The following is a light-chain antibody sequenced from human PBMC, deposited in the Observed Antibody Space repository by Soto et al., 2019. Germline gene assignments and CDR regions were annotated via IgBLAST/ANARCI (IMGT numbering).Light chain of an antibody. Sequence: QSALTQPASESVSPGQSSTISYTRSSSNVGSYNLVSWFQQLPGKVPKLMIYEGTKRPSGVSDRFSGSKSGNTASLTISGLQAEDEADYYCFSYAGNSVYVFGTGTKVTVL. J-gene: IGLJ1*01. CDR2: EGT. CDR1: SSNVGSYNL. CDR3: FSYAGNSVYV. V-gene: IGLV2-23*01.